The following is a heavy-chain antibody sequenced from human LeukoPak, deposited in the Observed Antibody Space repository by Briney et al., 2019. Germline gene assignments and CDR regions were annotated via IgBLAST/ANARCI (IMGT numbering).Heavy chain of an antibody. V-gene: IGHV4-31*03. CDR3: ARVWSSSWYYYFDY. Sequence: TLSLTCTVSGGSISSVGYYWSWIRQHPGKGLEWIGYIYYSGSTYYNPSLKSRVTISVDTSKNQFSLKLSSVTAADTAVYYCARVWSSSWYYYFDYWGQGTLVTVSS. J-gene: IGHJ4*02. CDR1: GGSISSVGYY. D-gene: IGHD6-13*01. CDR2: IYYSGST.